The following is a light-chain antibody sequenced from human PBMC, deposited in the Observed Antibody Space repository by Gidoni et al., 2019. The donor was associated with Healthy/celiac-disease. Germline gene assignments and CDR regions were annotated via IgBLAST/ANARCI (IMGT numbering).Light chain of an antibody. V-gene: IGLV2-14*03. CDR1: SSDVGGYNY. CDR2: DVS. CDR3: SSYTSSSTPGVV. Sequence: QSALTQPASGSGSPGQSITISCTGNSSDVGGYNYVSWYQQHPGKAPKLMISDVSNRPSGVSNRCSGSKSGNTASLTISGLQAEDEADYYCSSYTSSSTPGVVFGGGTKLTVL. J-gene: IGLJ2*01.